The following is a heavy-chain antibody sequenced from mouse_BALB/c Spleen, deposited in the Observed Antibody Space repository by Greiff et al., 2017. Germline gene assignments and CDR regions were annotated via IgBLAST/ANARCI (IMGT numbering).Heavy chain of an antibody. V-gene: IGHV1S137*01. J-gene: IGHJ1*01. CDR1: GYTFTDYA. D-gene: IGHD1-1*01. CDR3: ARSDGSTWYFDV. CDR2: ISTYYGDA. Sequence: QVHVKQSGAELVRPGVSVKISCKGSGYTFTDYAMHWVKQSHAKSLEWIGVISTYYGDASYNQKFKGKATMTVDKSSSTAYMELARLTSEDSAIYYCARSDGSTWYFDVWGAGTTVTVSS.